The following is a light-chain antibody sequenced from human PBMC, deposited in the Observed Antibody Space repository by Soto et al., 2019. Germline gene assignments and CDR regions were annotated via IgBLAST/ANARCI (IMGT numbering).Light chain of an antibody. V-gene: IGKV3-15*01. CDR1: QSVSSD. CDR3: QQYNNWPPI. Sequence: EIVMTQSPATLSVSPGERATLSCRASQSVSSDFAWYQQKPGQAPRLLIYGASTRATGIPARFSGSGSGTEFTLTISSLQSEDFAVYYCQQYNNWPPIFGQGARLEIK. J-gene: IGKJ5*01. CDR2: GAS.